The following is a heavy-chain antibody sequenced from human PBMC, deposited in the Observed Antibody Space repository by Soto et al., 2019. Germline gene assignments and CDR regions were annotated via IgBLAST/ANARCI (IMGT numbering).Heavy chain of an antibody. D-gene: IGHD6-6*01. CDR3: ARHWSSSSSHYYYGMDV. Sequence: GESLKISCKGSGYSFTSYWIGWVRQMPGKGLEWMGIIYPGDSDTRYSPSFQGQVTISADRSISTAYLQWSSLKASDTAMYYCARHWSSSSSHYYYGMDVWGQGTTVTVSS. CDR2: IYPGDSDT. CDR1: GYSFTSYW. V-gene: IGHV5-51*01. J-gene: IGHJ6*02.